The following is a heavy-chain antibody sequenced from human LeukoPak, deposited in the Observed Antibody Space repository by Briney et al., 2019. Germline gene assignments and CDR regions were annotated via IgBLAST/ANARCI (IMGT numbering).Heavy chain of an antibody. Sequence: ASVKVSCTASGYTFTSYGISWVRQAPGQGLEWMGWISAYNGNTNYAQKLQGRVTMTTDTSTSTAYMELRSLRSDNTAVYYCARDLGSSWYLRHFDYWGQGTLVTVSS. CDR3: ARDLGSSWYLRHFDY. CDR1: GYTFTSYG. J-gene: IGHJ4*02. V-gene: IGHV1-18*01. D-gene: IGHD6-13*01. CDR2: ISAYNGNT.